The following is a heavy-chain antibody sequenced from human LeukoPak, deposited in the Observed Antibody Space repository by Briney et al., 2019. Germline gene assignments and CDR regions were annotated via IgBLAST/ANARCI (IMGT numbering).Heavy chain of an antibody. Sequence: GGSLRLSCAASGFTFSSYGMHWVRQAPGKGLEWVAVISYDGSNKYYADSVKGRFTISRDNSKNTLYLQMNSLRAEDTAVYYCAKDRHYYDSSGYYPEAFDYWAREPWSPSPQ. V-gene: IGHV3-30*18. CDR1: GFTFSSYG. D-gene: IGHD3-22*01. J-gene: IGHJ4*02. CDR2: ISYDGSNK. CDR3: AKDRHYYDSSGYYPEAFDY.